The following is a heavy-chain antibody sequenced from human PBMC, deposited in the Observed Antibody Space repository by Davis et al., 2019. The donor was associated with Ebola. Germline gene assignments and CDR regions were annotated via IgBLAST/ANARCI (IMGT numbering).Heavy chain of an antibody. CDR1: GTSFRDYY. J-gene: IGHJ4*02. CDR3: ARVSLQWLLFDN. V-gene: IGHV4-59*01. CDR2: IYKSENT. Sequence: SETLSLTCSVSGTSFRDYYWSWLRQPPGKGLEWIGHIYKSENTNYNPSLKSRVTISIDTSKNQFSLKLNSVTAADTAVYYCARVSLQWLLFDNWGQGTLVTVSS. D-gene: IGHD5-12*01.